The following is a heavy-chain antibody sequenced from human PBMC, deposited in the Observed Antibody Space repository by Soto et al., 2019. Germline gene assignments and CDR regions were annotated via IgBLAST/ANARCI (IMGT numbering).Heavy chain of an antibody. CDR1: GGTFSSYA. J-gene: IGHJ6*02. CDR2: IIPIFGTA. V-gene: IGHV1-69*06. CDR3: ARHLGYCSSTSCLYYYYYGMDV. Sequence: QVQLVQSGAEVKKPGSSVKVSCKASGGTFSSYAISWVRQAPGQGLEWMGGIIPIFGTANYAQKFQGRVTITADKSTSTAYMELSSLRSEDTAVYYCARHLGYCSSTSCLYYYYYGMDVWGQGTTVTVSS. D-gene: IGHD2-2*01.